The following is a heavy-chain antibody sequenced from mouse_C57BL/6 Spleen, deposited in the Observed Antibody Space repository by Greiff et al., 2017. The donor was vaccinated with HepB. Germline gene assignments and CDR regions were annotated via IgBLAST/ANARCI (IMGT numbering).Heavy chain of an antibody. Sequence: VQLKESGPELVKPGDSVKISCKASGYSFTGYFMNWVMQSHGKSLEWIGRINPYNGDTFYNQKFKGKSTLTVDKSYSTAHMELRSLTSEDSAVYYCARFHYSYFDYWGQGTTLTVSS. CDR3: ARFHYSYFDY. J-gene: IGHJ2*01. CDR2: INPYNGDT. D-gene: IGHD1-2*01. V-gene: IGHV1-20*01. CDR1: GYSFTGYF.